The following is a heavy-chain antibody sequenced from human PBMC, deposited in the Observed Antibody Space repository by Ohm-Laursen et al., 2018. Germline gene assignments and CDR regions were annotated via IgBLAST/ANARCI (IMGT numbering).Heavy chain of an antibody. CDR2: IGTAGDT. Sequence: SLRLSCAASGFTFSSYDMHWVRQATGKGLEWVSAIGTAGDTYYPGSVKGRFTISRENAKNSLYLQMNSLRAGDTAVYYCERSGYCSSTSCPPLYYYYYGMDVWGQGTTVTVSS. V-gene: IGHV3-13*01. J-gene: IGHJ6*02. CDR1: GFTFSSYD. CDR3: ERSGYCSSTSCPPLYYYYYGMDV. D-gene: IGHD2-2*01.